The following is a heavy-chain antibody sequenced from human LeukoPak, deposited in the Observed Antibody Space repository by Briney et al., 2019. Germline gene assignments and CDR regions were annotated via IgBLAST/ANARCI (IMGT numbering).Heavy chain of an antibody. D-gene: IGHD2-2*01. CDR2: IIPILGIA. CDR1: GGTFSSYA. Sequence: ASVKVSCKASGGTFSSYAISWVRQAPGQGLEWMGRIIPILGIANYAQKFQGRVTITADKSTSTAYMELSSLRSEDTAVYYCAREAPRLRKYCSSTSCWGDYYGMDVWGQGTTVTVSS. J-gene: IGHJ6*02. V-gene: IGHV1-69*04. CDR3: AREAPRLRKYCSSTSCWGDYYGMDV.